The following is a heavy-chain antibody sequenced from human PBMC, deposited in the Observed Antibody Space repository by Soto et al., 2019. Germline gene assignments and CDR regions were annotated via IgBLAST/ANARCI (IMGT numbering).Heavy chain of an antibody. CDR3: AAGVVVAAPRAEYCQH. Sequence: QVQLVQSGAEVKKPGASVKVSCKVSGYTLTELSMNWVRQAPGKGLEWMGGFDPEDGETIYAQKFQGRVTMTEDTSTDTDYMELGSLRSEDTAVYYCAAGVVVAAPRAEYCQHWGQGTLVTVSS. CDR1: GYTLTELS. D-gene: IGHD2-15*01. V-gene: IGHV1-24*01. CDR2: FDPEDGET. J-gene: IGHJ1*01.